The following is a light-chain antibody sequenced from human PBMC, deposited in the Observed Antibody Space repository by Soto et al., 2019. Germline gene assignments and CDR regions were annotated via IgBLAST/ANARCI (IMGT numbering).Light chain of an antibody. J-gene: IGKJ1*01. CDR2: GAS. CDR1: ESISSSY. Sequence: EIVLTQSPGTLSLSPGERATLSCRASESISSSYLAWYQQRPGQAPRLLIYGASTRATGIPDRFSGSGSRTDFTLTISRLEPEDSAVYYCQQYGGSPRTFGQGTKVEIK. CDR3: QQYGGSPRT. V-gene: IGKV3-20*01.